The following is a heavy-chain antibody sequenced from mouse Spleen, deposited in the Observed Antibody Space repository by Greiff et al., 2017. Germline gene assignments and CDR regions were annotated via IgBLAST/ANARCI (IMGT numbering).Heavy chain of an antibody. Sequence: EVQLQQSGPELVKPGASVKISCKASGYSFTGYYMNWVKQSPEKSLEWIGEINPSTGGTTYNQKFKAKATLTVDKSSSTAYMQLKSLTSEDSAVYYCARQRLYGSSFFAYWGQGTLVTVSA. V-gene: IGHV1-42*01. CDR3: ARQRLYGSSFFAY. J-gene: IGHJ3*01. D-gene: IGHD1-1*01. CDR2: INPSTGGT. CDR1: GYSFTGYY.